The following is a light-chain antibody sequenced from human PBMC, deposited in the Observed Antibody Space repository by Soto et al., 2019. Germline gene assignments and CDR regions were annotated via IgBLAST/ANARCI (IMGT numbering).Light chain of an antibody. Sequence: DIQMTQSPFSLSASVGDRVTIACRASQSISGYLNWYQQKPGKAPKLLIYAASGLLGGVPSRFSGSGSETDFSLTISSLQPEDFATYYWQQSSNTPWTFGQGTKVEIK. J-gene: IGKJ1*01. CDR3: QQSSNTPWT. V-gene: IGKV1-39*01. CDR2: AAS. CDR1: QSISGY.